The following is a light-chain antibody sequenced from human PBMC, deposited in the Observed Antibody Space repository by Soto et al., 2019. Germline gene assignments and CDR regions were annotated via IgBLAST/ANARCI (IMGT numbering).Light chain of an antibody. CDR3: QQYGDSLLT. V-gene: IGKV3-20*01. CDR2: HAS. CDR1: QSISSSY. Sequence: ENVLTQSPVTLSLSPGERATLSCRASQSISSSYLAWYQQKPGQTPRLLIYHASSRATGIPDRFSGSGSGTDFTLTISRLEPEDFAVYYCQQYGDSLLTFGGGTKVEIK. J-gene: IGKJ4*01.